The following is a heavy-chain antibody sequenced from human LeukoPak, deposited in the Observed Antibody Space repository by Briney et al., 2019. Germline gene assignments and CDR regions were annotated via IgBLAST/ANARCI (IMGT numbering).Heavy chain of an antibody. CDR1: GGTLSSYA. CDR2: IIPIFGTA. Sequence: SVKVSCKASGGTLSSYAISWVRQAPGQGLEWMGGIIPIFGTANYAQKFQGRVTITADKSTSTAYMELCSLRSEDTAVYYCAREGEVIFGVVLNRDYYMDVWGKGTTVTVSS. D-gene: IGHD3-3*01. CDR3: AREGEVIFGVVLNRDYYMDV. V-gene: IGHV1-69*06. J-gene: IGHJ6*03.